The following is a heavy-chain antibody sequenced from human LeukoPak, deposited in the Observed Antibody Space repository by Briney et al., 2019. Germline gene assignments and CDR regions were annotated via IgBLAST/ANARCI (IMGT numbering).Heavy chain of an antibody. Sequence: GGSLRLSCAASGFTFSSYAMSWVRQAPGKGLEWVSAISGSGGSTYYADSVKGRFTISRDNSKNTLYLQMNSLRAEDTAVYYCARTPPYSSSWYGGYFDYWGQGTLVTVSS. J-gene: IGHJ4*02. V-gene: IGHV3-23*01. CDR3: ARTPPYSSSWYGGYFDY. D-gene: IGHD6-13*01. CDR1: GFTFSSYA. CDR2: ISGSGGST.